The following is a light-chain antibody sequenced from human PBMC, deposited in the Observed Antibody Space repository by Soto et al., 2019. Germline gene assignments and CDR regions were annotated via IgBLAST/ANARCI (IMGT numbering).Light chain of an antibody. Sequence: DIQMTQSPSTLSASVGDRVTITCRASQSISSWLAWYQQKPGKAPKLLIYKASSLESGVPSRFSGSGSGTEFTHTISSLQPDDFATYDCQQYNSSPWTFGQGTKVEIK. CDR3: QQYNSSPWT. J-gene: IGKJ1*01. V-gene: IGKV1-5*03. CDR2: KAS. CDR1: QSISSW.